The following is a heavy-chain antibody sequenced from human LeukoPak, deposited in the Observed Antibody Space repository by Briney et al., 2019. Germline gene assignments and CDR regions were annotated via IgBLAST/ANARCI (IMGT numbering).Heavy chain of an antibody. Sequence: SETLSLTCSVSGGPISNYYWSWIRQPPGKGLEWIGYIHYSGITKYNPSVKSRVTISLDTSKNQFSLKLSSVTATDTAVYYCARLGFCRGDNCLDDYWGQGTLVTVSS. D-gene: IGHD2-15*01. V-gene: IGHV4-59*08. CDR2: IHYSGIT. CDR3: ARLGFCRGDNCLDDY. CDR1: GGPISNYY. J-gene: IGHJ4*02.